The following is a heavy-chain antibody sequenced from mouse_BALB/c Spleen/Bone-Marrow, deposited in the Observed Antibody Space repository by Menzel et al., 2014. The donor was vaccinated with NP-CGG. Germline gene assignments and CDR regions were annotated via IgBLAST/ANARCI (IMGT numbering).Heavy chain of an antibody. V-gene: IGHV1-66*01. CDR2: IFPGSGNT. D-gene: IGHD2-1*01. J-gene: IGHJ4*01. CDR3: ARHGNLRNYYAMDY. Sequence: LVESGPELVKPGASVKISCKASGYSFTSYYIHWVKQRPGQGLEWIGWIFPGSGNTKYNEKFKGKATLTADTSSSTAYMQLSSLTSEDSAVYFCARHGNLRNYYAMDYWGQGTSATVSS. CDR1: GYSFTSYY.